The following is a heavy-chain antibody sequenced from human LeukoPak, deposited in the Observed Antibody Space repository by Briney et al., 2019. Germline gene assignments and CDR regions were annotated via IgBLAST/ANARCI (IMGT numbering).Heavy chain of an antibody. CDR2: INPSGGST. D-gene: IGHD3-22*01. CDR3: ASSVVITGSYYYYMDV. Sequence: GASVTVSCKASGGTFSSYAISWVRQAPGQGLEWMGIINPSGGSTSYAQKFQGRVTMTRDMSTSTVYMELSSLRSEDTAVYYCASSVVITGSYYYYMDVWGKGTTVTVSS. J-gene: IGHJ6*03. CDR1: GGTFSSYA. V-gene: IGHV1-46*01.